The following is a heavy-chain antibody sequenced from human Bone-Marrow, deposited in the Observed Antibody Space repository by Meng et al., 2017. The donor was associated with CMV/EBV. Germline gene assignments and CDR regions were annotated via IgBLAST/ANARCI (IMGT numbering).Heavy chain of an antibody. CDR1: GFTFSSYA. Sequence: GGSLRLSCAASGFTFSSYAMHWVRQAPGKGLEWVAVISYDGSNKYYADSVKGRFTISRDNSKNTLYLQMNSLRAEDTAVYYCAKDAVAVAGTWWFDPWGQGTLVTVSS. CDR2: ISYDGSNK. CDR3: AKDAVAVAGTWWFDP. J-gene: IGHJ5*02. V-gene: IGHV3-30-3*01. D-gene: IGHD6-19*01.